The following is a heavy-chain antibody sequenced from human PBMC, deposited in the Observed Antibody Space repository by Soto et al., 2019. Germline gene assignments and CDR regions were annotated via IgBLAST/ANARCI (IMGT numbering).Heavy chain of an antibody. Sequence: QVQLQESGPGLVKPSETLSLTCTVSGGSVSSGSYYWSWIRQPPGKGLEWIGYIYYSGSTNYNPSLKSRVTISVDTSKNQFSLKLSSVTAAYTAVYYCASVTRTCISTSCYRYYYGMDVWGQGTTVTVSS. V-gene: IGHV4-61*01. CDR3: ASVTRTCISTSCYRYYYGMDV. D-gene: IGHD2-2*02. CDR1: GGSVSSGSYY. CDR2: IYYSGST. J-gene: IGHJ6*02.